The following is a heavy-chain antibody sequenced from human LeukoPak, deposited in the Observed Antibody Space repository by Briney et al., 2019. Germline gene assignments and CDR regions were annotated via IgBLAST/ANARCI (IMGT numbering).Heavy chain of an antibody. D-gene: IGHD5/OR15-5a*01. CDR3: ILTPRLNFDY. CDR1: GFTFSSYS. Sequence: GGSLRLSCAASGFTFSSYSMNSVRQAPGKGLEWVSSISSSSSYIYYADSVKGRFTISRDNAKNSLYLQINSLRAEDTAVYYCILTPRLNFDYWGQGTLVTVSS. CDR2: ISSSSSYI. J-gene: IGHJ4*02. V-gene: IGHV3-21*01.